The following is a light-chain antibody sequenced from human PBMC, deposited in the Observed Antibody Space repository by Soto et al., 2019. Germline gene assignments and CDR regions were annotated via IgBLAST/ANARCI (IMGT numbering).Light chain of an antibody. J-gene: IGLJ1*01. CDR2: GNS. V-gene: IGLV1-40*01. CDR3: QSHDSSLSEV. CDR1: SSNIGAGYD. Sequence: QPVLTQPPSVSGAPGQRVTISCTGSSSNIGAGYDVHWYQQLPGTAPKLLIYGNSNRPSGVPDRFSGSKSGTSASLAITGLQAEDEADYYCQSHDSSLSEVFGTGTKLTVL.